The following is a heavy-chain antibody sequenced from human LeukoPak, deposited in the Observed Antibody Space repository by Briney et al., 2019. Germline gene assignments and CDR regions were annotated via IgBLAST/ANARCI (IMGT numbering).Heavy chain of an antibody. Sequence: PGGSLRLSCAASGFTVSSNYMSWVRQAPGKGLEWVSVIYSGGSTYYADSAKGRFTISRHNSKNTLYLQMNSLRAEDTAVYYCARFPMVRGPHMGYAFDIWGQGTMVTVSS. V-gene: IGHV3-53*04. CDR3: ARFPMVRGPHMGYAFDI. J-gene: IGHJ3*02. D-gene: IGHD3-10*01. CDR2: IYSGGST. CDR1: GFTVSSNY.